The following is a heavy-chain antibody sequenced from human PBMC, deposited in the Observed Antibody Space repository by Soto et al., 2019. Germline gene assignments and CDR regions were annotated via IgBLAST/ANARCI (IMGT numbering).Heavy chain of an antibody. J-gene: IGHJ4*02. V-gene: IGHV3-48*01. CDR2: ITIRTGNV. D-gene: IGHD2-15*01. Sequence: GGSLRLSCEASEFTISECSMNWVRQTPGKGLEWLAYITIRTGNVHYADSVRGRFTISRDNSKNTLYLQMNSLRAEDTAVYYCARDYLVIPHRVIDYWGQGTLVTVSS. CDR1: EFTISECS. CDR3: ARDYLVIPHRVIDY.